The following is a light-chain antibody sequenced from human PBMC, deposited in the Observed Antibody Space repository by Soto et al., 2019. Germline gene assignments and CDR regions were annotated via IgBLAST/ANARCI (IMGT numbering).Light chain of an antibody. Sequence: QSVLTQPPSVSGAPGQRATIPCTGNSPNPGAGNEVHWYQQLPGEAPKLVIFGKRNRPSGVPERFSGSKSGTSASLAITGLQAEDEADYYCQAYDYSLTASVFGGGTKLTVL. CDR2: GKR. J-gene: IGLJ3*02. CDR3: QAYDYSLTASV. CDR1: SPNPGAGNE. V-gene: IGLV1-40*01.